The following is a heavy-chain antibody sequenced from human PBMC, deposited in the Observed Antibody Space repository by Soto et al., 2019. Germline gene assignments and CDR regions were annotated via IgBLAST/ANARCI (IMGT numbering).Heavy chain of an antibody. D-gene: IGHD6-6*01. CDR1: GYSFTAYY. Sequence: GASVKVSCKASGYSFTAYYMHWVRQAPGQGLEWVAWINPNSDIKYYAQKFQGRVTVTSDTSIGTAYMELTTLRSDDTAVYYCTTQGSSSDFDYWGQGTLVTVSS. CDR2: INPNSDIK. V-gene: IGHV1-2*02. CDR3: TTQGSSSDFDY. J-gene: IGHJ4*02.